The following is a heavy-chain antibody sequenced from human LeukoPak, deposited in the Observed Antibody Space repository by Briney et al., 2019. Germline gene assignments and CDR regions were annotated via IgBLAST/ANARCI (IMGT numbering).Heavy chain of an antibody. CDR2: IIPIFGTA. Sequence: ASVKVSCKASGGTFSSYAISWVRQAPGQGLEWMGGIIPIFGTANYAQKFQGRVTITADESTSTAYMELSSLRSEDTAVYYCARDLNFCVDIVATIDAFDIWGQGTMVTVSS. CDR3: ARDLNFCVDIVATIDAFDI. D-gene: IGHD5-12*01. J-gene: IGHJ3*02. V-gene: IGHV1-69*13. CDR1: GGTFSSYA.